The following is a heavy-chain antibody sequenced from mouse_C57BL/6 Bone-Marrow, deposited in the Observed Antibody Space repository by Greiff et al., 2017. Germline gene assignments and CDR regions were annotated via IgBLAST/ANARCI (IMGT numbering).Heavy chain of an antibody. Sequence: VQLQQPGAELVKPGASVKMSCKASGYTFTSYWITWVKQRPGQGLEWIGDIYPGSGSTNYNEKFKSKATLTVDTSSSTAYMQLSSLTSEDSAVYYCARMNYYGSSFFDYWGQGTTLTVSS. V-gene: IGHV1-55*01. CDR2: IYPGSGST. J-gene: IGHJ2*01. CDR3: ARMNYYGSSFFDY. D-gene: IGHD1-1*01. CDR1: GYTFTSYW.